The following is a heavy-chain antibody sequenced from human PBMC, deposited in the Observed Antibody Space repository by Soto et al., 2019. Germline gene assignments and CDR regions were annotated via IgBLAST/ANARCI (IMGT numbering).Heavy chain of an antibody. Sequence: SETLSLTCAVYGGSFSGYYWSWIRQPPGKGLEWIGEINHSGSTNYNPSLKSRVTISVDTSKNQFSLKLSSVTAADTAVYYCARFLDYYDSRWFDPWGQGTLVTVSS. CDR2: INHSGST. V-gene: IGHV4-34*01. J-gene: IGHJ5*02. D-gene: IGHD3-22*01. CDR3: ARFLDYYDSRWFDP. CDR1: GGSFSGYY.